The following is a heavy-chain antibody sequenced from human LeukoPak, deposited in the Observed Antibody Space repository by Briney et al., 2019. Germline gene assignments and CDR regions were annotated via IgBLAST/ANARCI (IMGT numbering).Heavy chain of an antibody. V-gene: IGHV4-39*07. CDR3: ARGPHRIAARLDY. CDR1: GGSISSSSYY. D-gene: IGHD6-6*01. CDR2: INHSGST. J-gene: IGHJ4*02. Sequence: SETLSLTCTVSGGSISSSSYYWSWIRQPPGKGLEWIGEINHSGSTNYNPSLKSRVTISVDTSKNQFSLKLSSVTAADTAVYYCARGPHRIAARLDYWGQGTLVTVSS.